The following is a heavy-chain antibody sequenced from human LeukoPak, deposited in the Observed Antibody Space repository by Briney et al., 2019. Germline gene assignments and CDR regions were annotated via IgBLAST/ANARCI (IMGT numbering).Heavy chain of an antibody. CDR1: GFTFRSYG. J-gene: IGHJ4*02. CDR2: IRYDGTNK. Sequence: GGSLRLSCAASGFTFRSYGMHWVRQAPGKWLEWVAFIRYDGTNKYYADSVKGRFTISRDNSKNTLYLQMNSLRAEDTAVYYCARDHRPGIAAAGTYWGQGTLVTVSS. V-gene: IGHV3-30*02. D-gene: IGHD6-13*01. CDR3: ARDHRPGIAAAGTY.